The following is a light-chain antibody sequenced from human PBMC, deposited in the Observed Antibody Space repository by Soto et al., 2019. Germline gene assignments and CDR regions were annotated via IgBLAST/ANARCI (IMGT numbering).Light chain of an antibody. J-gene: IGKJ1*01. CDR1: QSVSGG. Sequence: EKVMTQSPATLSVSPGERATLSCRASQSVSGGLAWYQQKPGQPPRLLIYGASTRATGIPARSSGSGSGTEFTLTISSLQSEDSAVYYCQQYNNWPPWTFGLGTKVEI. CDR2: GAS. CDR3: QQYNNWPPWT. V-gene: IGKV3-15*01.